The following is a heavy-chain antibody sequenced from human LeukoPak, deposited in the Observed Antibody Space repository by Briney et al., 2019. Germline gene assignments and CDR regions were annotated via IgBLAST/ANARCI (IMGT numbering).Heavy chain of an antibody. CDR1: GFTFSSYS. CDR3: ARYVLAATGFDY. V-gene: IGHV3-21*01. CDR2: ISYTSDYI. D-gene: IGHD2-15*01. Sequence: GGSLRLSCAASGFTFSSYSFSWVRQASGKGLEWVSSISYTSDYIYHADSVRGRFTTSRDNAKNSLFLQMNSLRAEDTAVYYCARYVLAATGFDYWGQGTLVTVSS. J-gene: IGHJ4*02.